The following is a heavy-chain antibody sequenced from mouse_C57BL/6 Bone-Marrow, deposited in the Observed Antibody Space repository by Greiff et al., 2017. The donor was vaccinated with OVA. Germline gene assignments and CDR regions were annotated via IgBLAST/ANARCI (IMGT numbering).Heavy chain of an antibody. V-gene: IGHV1-82*01. Sequence: QVQLKESGPELVKPGASVKISCKASGYAFSSYWMNWVKQRPGKGLEWIGRIYPGNGGTNYNGKFKGKATLTADKSSSTAYMQLSSLTSEDSAVYFYARSGDNFITTAQGALDYWGQGTSLTVSS. D-gene: IGHD1-1*01. CDR3: ARSGDNFITTAQGALDY. J-gene: IGHJ4*01. CDR1: GYAFSSYW. CDR2: IYPGNGGT.